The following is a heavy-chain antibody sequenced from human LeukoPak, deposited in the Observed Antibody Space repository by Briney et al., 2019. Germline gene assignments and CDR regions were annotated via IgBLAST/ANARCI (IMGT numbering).Heavy chain of an antibody. J-gene: IGHJ4*02. Sequence: GGPLRLSCAASGFTFSSYSMNWVRQAPGKGLEWVSSISSSSSYIYYADSVKGRFTISRDNAKNSLYLQMNSLRAEDTAVYYCAREDPREIVVSYWGQGTLVTVSS. CDR2: ISSSSSYI. CDR3: AREDPREIVVSY. CDR1: GFTFSSYS. V-gene: IGHV3-21*01. D-gene: IGHD3-22*01.